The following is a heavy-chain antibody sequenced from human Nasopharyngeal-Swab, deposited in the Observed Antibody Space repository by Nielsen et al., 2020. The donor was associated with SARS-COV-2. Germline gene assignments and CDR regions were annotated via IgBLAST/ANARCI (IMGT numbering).Heavy chain of an antibody. D-gene: IGHD3-10*01. CDR2: ISSSSSYI. V-gene: IGHV3-21*01. CDR1: GFTFRSYN. Sequence: GESLKISCVASGFTFRSYNMNWVRQAPGKGLEWVSCISSSSSYIYYEDSVKGRFTISRDNAENSLYLQMNSLRAEDTAVYYCAAHYASGSYSSGSSNYYYYGKDVWGQGTTVTVSS. CDR3: AAHYASGSYSSGSSNYYYYGKDV. J-gene: IGHJ6*02.